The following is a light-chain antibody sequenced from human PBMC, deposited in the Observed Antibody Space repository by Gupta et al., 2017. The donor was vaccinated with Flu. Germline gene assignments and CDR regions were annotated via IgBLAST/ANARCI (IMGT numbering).Light chain of an antibody. Sequence: QSALPQPSSVSGSPGQSITTSCAATSSDVVAYYYVACYQQHPGKEPKLISYGVSDRPSGVANRFSGSKSCNTASLTISGLQAEDEADYYCSSYKTYNSLCVFGTGTKVTVL. J-gene: IGLJ1*01. V-gene: IGLV2-14*01. CDR2: GVS. CDR3: SSYKTYNSLCV. CDR1: SSDVVAYYY.